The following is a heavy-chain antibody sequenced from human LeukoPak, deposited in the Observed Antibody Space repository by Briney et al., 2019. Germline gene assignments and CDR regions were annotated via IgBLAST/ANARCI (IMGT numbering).Heavy chain of an antibody. V-gene: IGHV3-23*01. D-gene: IGHD1-1*01. CDR2: ISSSAGNT. CDR3: AKATEYNWNDGSGREFDY. J-gene: IGHJ4*02. Sequence: RGSLRLSCAASGFTFSSYAMSWVRQAPGKGLEWVSAISSSAGNTYYADSGRGRFTISRDKSKNTLYLQMHSLRAEDTAVYYCAKATEYNWNDGSGREFDYWGQGTPVTVSS. CDR1: GFTFSSYA.